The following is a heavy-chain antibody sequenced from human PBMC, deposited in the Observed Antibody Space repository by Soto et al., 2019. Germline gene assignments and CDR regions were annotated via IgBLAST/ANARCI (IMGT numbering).Heavy chain of an antibody. Sequence: QVQLVESGGGVVQPGRSLRLSCAASGFTFSSYAMHWVRRAPGKGLEWVAVISYDGSNKYYADSVKGRFTISRDNSKNALYLQMNRLRAEDTAVYYCARGWGELPDYWGQGTLVTVSS. D-gene: IGHD1-26*01. CDR1: GFTFSSYA. J-gene: IGHJ4*02. CDR2: ISYDGSNK. CDR3: ARGWGELPDY. V-gene: IGHV3-30-3*01.